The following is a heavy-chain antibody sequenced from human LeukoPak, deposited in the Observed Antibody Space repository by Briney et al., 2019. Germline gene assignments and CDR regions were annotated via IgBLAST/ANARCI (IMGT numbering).Heavy chain of an antibody. Sequence: ASVKVSCKAPGYTFTSYDMHWVRQAPGQGLEWMGIINPSGDSTSYAQKFQGRVTMTRDTSTSTVYMELSSLRSEDTAAYYCASVLYCGADCYSGRYFFDYWGQGTLVTVSS. CDR2: INPSGDST. D-gene: IGHD2-21*02. J-gene: IGHJ4*02. CDR3: ASVLYCGADCYSGRYFFDY. V-gene: IGHV1-46*01. CDR1: GYTFTSYD.